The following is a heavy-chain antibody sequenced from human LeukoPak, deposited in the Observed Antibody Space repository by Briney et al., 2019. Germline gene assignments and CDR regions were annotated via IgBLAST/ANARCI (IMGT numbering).Heavy chain of an antibody. CDR1: GGSISSSSYY. CDR2: IYYSGST. Sequence: SETLSLTCTVSGGSISSSSYYWGWIRQPPGKGLEWIGSIYYSGSTYYNPSLKSRVTISVDTSKNQFSLKLSSVTAADTAVYYCVRVLQEFDYWGQGTLVTVSS. V-gene: IGHV4-39*01. J-gene: IGHJ4*02. CDR3: VRVLQEFDY. D-gene: IGHD2/OR15-2a*01.